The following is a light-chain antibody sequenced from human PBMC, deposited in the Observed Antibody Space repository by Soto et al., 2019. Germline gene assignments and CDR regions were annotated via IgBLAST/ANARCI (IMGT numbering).Light chain of an antibody. CDR1: QSIANW. CDR2: RAS. Sequence: DIQVTQSPSTLSASVGDRVTITCRVSQSIANWLAWYQHKPGEAPKLLISRASDLQSGVPSRFSASGSGTEFTLTISSLQPDDFGTYFCLEYNPDYPFGQGTKLEIK. CDR3: LEYNPDYP. J-gene: IGKJ2*01. V-gene: IGKV1-5*03.